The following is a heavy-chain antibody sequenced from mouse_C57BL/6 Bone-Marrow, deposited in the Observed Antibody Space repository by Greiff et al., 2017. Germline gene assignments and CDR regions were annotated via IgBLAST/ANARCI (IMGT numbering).Heavy chain of an antibody. D-gene: IGHD2-4*01. CDR2: MHPNGGSP. Sequence: QVQLQQPGAELVKPGASVKLSCKASGYTFTNYWMHWVKQRPGQGLEWIGMMHPNGGSPDYNEKFKGEATLSVDKSSRTAYMELSSLTSEDSAVYYCAISYDYDDYTMDYWGQGTSVTVTS. J-gene: IGHJ4*01. CDR1: GYTFTNYW. CDR3: AISYDYDDYTMDY. V-gene: IGHV1-64*01.